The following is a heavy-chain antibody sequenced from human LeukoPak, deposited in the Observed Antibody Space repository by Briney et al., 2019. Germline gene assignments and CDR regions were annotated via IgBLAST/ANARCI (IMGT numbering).Heavy chain of an antibody. J-gene: IGHJ5*01. CDR2: IYYSGST. D-gene: IGHD5-12*01. CDR1: GGSISSSSYY. CDR3: VIHDGRGGATMGAFDS. Sequence: PSETLSLTCTVSGGSISSSSYYWGWIRQPPGKGLEWIGSIYYSGSTYYNPSLKSRVTISVDTSNNQFSLKLSSVTAADTAVYYCVIHDGRGGATMGAFDSWGQGSLVTVSS. V-gene: IGHV4-39*01.